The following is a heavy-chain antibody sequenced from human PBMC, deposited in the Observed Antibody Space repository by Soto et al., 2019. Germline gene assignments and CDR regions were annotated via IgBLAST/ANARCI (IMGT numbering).Heavy chain of an antibody. V-gene: IGHV1-46*01. Sequence: ASVKFSCKASGYTFTSYYMHWVRQAPGQGLEWMGIINPSGGSTSYAQKFQGRVTMTRDTSTSTVYMELSSLRSEDTAVYYCARDIERGGFGELFRYYYYYGMDVWGQGTTVTVSS. CDR3: ARDIERGGFGELFRYYYYYGMDV. CDR1: GYTFTSYY. CDR2: INPSGGST. D-gene: IGHD3-10*01. J-gene: IGHJ6*02.